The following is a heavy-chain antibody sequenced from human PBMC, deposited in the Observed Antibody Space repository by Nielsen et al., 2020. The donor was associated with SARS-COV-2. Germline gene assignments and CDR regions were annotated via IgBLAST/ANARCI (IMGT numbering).Heavy chain of an antibody. J-gene: IGHJ4*02. V-gene: IGHV3-23*01. CDR3: ARAFRVPGIYIPLDY. CDR1: GFTFSSYA. D-gene: IGHD3-10*01. CDR2: ISGSGGST. Sequence: GESLKISCAASGFTFSSYAMSWVRQAPGKGLEWVSAISGSGGSTYYADSVKGRFTISRDNSKNTLYLQMNSLRAEDTAVYYCARAFRVPGIYIPLDYWGQGTLVTVSS.